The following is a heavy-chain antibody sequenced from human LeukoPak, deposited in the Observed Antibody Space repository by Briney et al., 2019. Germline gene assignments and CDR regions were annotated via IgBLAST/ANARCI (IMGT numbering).Heavy chain of an antibody. Sequence: GRSLRLSCAASGFTFSSYAISCVRQAPGNGLEWVSAISGSGGSTYYADSVKGRFTISRDNSKNTLYLQMTSLRAEDTAVYYCAKDLFLKQKTAYDMDVWGQGTTVTVSS. CDR3: AKDLFLKQKTAYDMDV. CDR2: ISGSGGST. J-gene: IGHJ6*02. D-gene: IGHD3-3*01. V-gene: IGHV3-23*01. CDR1: GFTFSSYA.